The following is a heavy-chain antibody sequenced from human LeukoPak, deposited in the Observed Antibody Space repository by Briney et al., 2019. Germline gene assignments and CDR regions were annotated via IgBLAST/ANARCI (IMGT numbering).Heavy chain of an antibody. CDR1: GYTFTSYR. Sequence: ASVKVSCKASGYTFTSYRISWVRQAPGHGLEWMGWISAYNGNTNYAQKLQGRVTMTTDTSTSTAYMELRSLRSDDTAVYYCARRYCSSTSCYHIDYWGQGTLVTVSS. CDR2: ISAYNGNT. D-gene: IGHD2-2*01. J-gene: IGHJ4*02. V-gene: IGHV1-18*01. CDR3: ARRYCSSTSCYHIDY.